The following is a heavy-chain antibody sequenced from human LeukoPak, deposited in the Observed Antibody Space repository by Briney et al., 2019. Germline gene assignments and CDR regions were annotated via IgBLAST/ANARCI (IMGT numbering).Heavy chain of an antibody. Sequence: PGRSLRLSCAASGFTFSSYAMHWVRQAPGKGLEWVAVISYDGSNKYYADSVKGRFTISRDNSKNTLYQQMNSLRAEDTAVYYCARDLRGSGSYFVYGMDVWGKGTTVTVSS. CDR2: ISYDGSNK. CDR1: GFTFSSYA. D-gene: IGHD3-10*01. CDR3: ARDLRGSGSYFVYGMDV. J-gene: IGHJ6*04. V-gene: IGHV3-30*04.